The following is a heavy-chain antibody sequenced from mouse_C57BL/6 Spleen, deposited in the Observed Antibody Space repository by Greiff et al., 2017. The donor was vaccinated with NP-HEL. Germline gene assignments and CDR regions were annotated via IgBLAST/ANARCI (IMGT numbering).Heavy chain of an antibody. CDR3: ARKLRTGDYFDY. V-gene: IGHV1-55*01. J-gene: IGHJ2*01. CDR1: GYTFTSYW. Sequence: QVQLQQSGAELVKPGASVKMSCKASGYTFTSYWITWVKQRPGQGLEWIGDIYPGSGSTNYNEKFKSKATLTVDTSSSTAYMQLSSLTSEDSAVYYCARKLRTGDYFDYWGQGTTLTVSS. CDR2: IYPGSGST. D-gene: IGHD1-1*01.